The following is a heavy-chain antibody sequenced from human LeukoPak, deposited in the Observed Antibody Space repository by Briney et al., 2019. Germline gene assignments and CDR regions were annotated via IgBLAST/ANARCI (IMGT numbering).Heavy chain of an antibody. CDR3: ARDLGSDYYGMDV. J-gene: IGHJ6*02. Sequence: PSETLSLTCAVYGGSFSGYYWSWIRQPPGKGLEWIGEINHSGSTNYNPSLKSRVTISVDTSKNQFSLKLSSVTAADTAVYYCARDLGSDYYGMDVWGQGTTVTVSS. D-gene: IGHD2-15*01. CDR2: INHSGST. V-gene: IGHV4-34*01. CDR1: GGSFSGYY.